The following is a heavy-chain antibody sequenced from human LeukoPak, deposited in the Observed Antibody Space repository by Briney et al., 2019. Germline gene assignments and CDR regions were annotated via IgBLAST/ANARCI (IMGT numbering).Heavy chain of an antibody. V-gene: IGHV3-30*18. CDR3: ANGGYYSLDS. CDR2: ISYDGSNK. J-gene: IGHJ4*02. D-gene: IGHD2-15*01. Sequence: PGGSLRLSCAASGFTFRNYGMHWVRQAPGKGLEWVAVISYDGSNKYYADSVKGRFTIPRDNSKRTLFLQTDSLRGEDTAVYYCANGGYYSLDSWGQGTLVTVSS. CDR1: GFTFRNYG.